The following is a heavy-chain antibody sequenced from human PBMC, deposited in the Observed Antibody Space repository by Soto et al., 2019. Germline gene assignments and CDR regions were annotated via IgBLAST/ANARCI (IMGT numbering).Heavy chain of an antibody. Sequence: SRAVYGGSFSGYYCSCIRLPPGKGLEWIGEINHSGSTNYNPSLKSRVTISVDTSKNQFSLKLSSVTAADTAVYYCARGSVPPTPSYYGMDVWGQGTTVT. CDR2: INHSGST. CDR3: ARGSVPPTPSYYGMDV. CDR1: GGSFSGYY. V-gene: IGHV4-34*01. J-gene: IGHJ6*02.